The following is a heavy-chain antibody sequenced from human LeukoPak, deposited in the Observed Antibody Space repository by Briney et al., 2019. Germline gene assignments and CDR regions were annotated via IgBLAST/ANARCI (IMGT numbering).Heavy chain of an antibody. CDR3: VKDAGTA. J-gene: IGHJ5*02. Sequence: GGSLRLSCAASGFTFSSYSMNWVRQAPGKGLECVANIKKDGSEKYYINSVKGRFTISRDNAKNSVYLQMNSLRAEDTALYYCVKDAGTAWGQGTLVTVSS. CDR2: IKKDGSEK. D-gene: IGHD2-8*02. V-gene: IGHV3-7*01. CDR1: GFTFSSYS.